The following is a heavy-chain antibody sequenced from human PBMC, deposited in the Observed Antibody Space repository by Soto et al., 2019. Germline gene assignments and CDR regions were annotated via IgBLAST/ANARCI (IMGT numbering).Heavy chain of an antibody. J-gene: IGHJ6*03. CDR2: VSYSGGT. CDR1: GGSISTYY. Sequence: QVQLQESGPGLVKPSETLSLTCTVSGGSISTYYWSWIRQPPGKGLEWIGYVSYSGGTNYNPSLKSRVSMSVDTSKNQFSLKLLSVTAADTAVYYCAKSPSSYYYPMDVWGKGTTVTVSS. V-gene: IGHV4-59*01. CDR3: AKSPSSYYYPMDV.